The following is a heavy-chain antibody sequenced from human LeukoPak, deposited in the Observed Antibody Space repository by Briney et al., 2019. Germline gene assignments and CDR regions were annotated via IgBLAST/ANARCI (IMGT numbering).Heavy chain of an antibody. D-gene: IGHD6-13*01. Sequence: GGSLRLSCAASGFTFSSYGMHWVRQAPGKGLEWVAVISYDGSNKYYADSVKGRFTISRDNSKNTLYLQMNSLRAEDTAVYYCAKDRDSSSWLNWFDPWGQGTLVTVSS. CDR2: ISYDGSNK. CDR3: AKDRDSSSWLNWFDP. J-gene: IGHJ5*02. V-gene: IGHV3-30*18. CDR1: GFTFSSYG.